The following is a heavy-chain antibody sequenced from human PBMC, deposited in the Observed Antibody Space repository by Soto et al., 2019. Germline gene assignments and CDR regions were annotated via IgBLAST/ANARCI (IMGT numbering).Heavy chain of an antibody. Sequence: ASVKVSCKASGYTFINYYMHWARQAPGQGFEWMGRISPTSGGSNYAQKFQGSVSMTWDTSLKTAYLELSRLMSEDTAGYYCARPPGYISDWYYFDLWGQGTQVTVSS. V-gene: IGHV1-2*02. CDR2: ISPTSGGS. CDR3: ARPPGYISDWYYFDL. D-gene: IGHD3-9*01. J-gene: IGHJ4*02. CDR1: GYTFINYY.